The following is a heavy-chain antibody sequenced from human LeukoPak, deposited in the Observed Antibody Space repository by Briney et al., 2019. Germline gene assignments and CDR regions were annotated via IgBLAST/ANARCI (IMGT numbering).Heavy chain of an antibody. V-gene: IGHV3-23*01. CDR3: ANSGLNRFEY. CDR1: RFTFSSYG. CDR2: ISGSGGST. J-gene: IGHJ4*02. D-gene: IGHD2-15*01. Sequence: GGSLRLSCAASRFTFSSYGMSWVRQAPGKGLEWVSGISGSGGSTYYADSVKGRFSISRDNSKNALYLQVNSLRADDTAVYYCANSGLNRFEYWGQGALVTVSS.